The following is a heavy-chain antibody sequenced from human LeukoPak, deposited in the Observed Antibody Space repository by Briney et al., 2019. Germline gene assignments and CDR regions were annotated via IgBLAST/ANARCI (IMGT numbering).Heavy chain of an antibody. J-gene: IGHJ4*02. Sequence: PGGSLRLSCAASGFTFSRFTMHWVRQGPGRGLEWVAIMSYDGRDKFYADSVKGRFTISRDNSKNTLYLQMNSLRSEDTALYYFARDYSYCSSPSCYLDYWGQGTLVTVSS. CDR2: MSYDGRDK. CDR3: ARDYSYCSSPSCYLDY. CDR1: GFTFSRFT. V-gene: IGHV3-30*04. D-gene: IGHD2-2*01.